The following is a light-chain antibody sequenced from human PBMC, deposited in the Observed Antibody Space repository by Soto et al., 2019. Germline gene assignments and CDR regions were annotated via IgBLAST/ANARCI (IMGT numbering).Light chain of an antibody. J-gene: IGLJ3*02. CDR2: SNS. Sequence: QSALTQPPSASGNPGQRVTISCSGSDSNIGSNTVNWYQQVPGTAPKLLIYSNSQRPSGVPDRFSGSKSGTSASLAISGLQSEDEGDYYCAAWDAILNGRAVFGGGTKLTVL. CDR1: DSNIGSNT. CDR3: AAWDAILNGRAV. V-gene: IGLV1-44*01.